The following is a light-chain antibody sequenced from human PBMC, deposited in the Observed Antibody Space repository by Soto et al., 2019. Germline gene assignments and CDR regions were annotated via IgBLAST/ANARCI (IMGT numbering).Light chain of an antibody. CDR2: EVS. V-gene: IGLV2-8*01. J-gene: IGLJ1*01. CDR1: SSDIGAYIY. CDR3: SSYAGSNNFV. Sequence: QSVLTQPRSASWSPGQSVTISCTGTSSDIGAYIYVSWYQQHPGKAPKLMISEVSRRPSGVPERFSGSKSGNTASLTVSGLQADDEAHYYCSSYAGSNNFVFRTGTKVTVL.